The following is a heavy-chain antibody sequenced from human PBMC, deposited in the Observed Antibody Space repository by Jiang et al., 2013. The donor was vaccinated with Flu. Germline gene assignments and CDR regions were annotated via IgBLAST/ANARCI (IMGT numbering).Heavy chain of an antibody. Sequence: ELLKPSETLSLTCTVSGGSVSSGSYYWSWIRQPPGKGLEWIGYIYYSGSTNYNPSLKSRVTISVDTSKNQFSLKLSSVTAADTAVYYCARTPHYYDSSGPVWGQGTLVTVSS. V-gene: IGHV4-61*01. CDR3: ARTPHYYDSSGPV. CDR2: IYYSGST. D-gene: IGHD3-22*01. J-gene: IGHJ4*02. CDR1: GGSVSSGSYY.